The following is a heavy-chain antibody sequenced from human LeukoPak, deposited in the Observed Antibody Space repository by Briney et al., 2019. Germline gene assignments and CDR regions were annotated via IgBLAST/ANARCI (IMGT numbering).Heavy chain of an antibody. J-gene: IGHJ4*02. D-gene: IGHD5-24*01. CDR1: GFTFSSYS. Sequence: GGSLRLSCAASGFTFSSYSMNWVRQAPGKGLEWVSSISSSSSYIYYADSVKGRFTISRDNAKNSLYLQMNSLRAEDTAVYYCARGTGPVEIPDYWGEGTMVTVCS. CDR3: ARGTGPVEIPDY. V-gene: IGHV3-21*01. CDR2: ISSSSSYI.